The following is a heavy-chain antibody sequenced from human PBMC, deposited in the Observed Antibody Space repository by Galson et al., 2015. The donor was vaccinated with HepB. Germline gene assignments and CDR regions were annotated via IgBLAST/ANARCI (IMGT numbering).Heavy chain of an antibody. J-gene: IGHJ4*02. V-gene: IGHV5-10-1*01. D-gene: IGHD2-15*01. CDR2: IDPTDSYT. Sequence: QSGAEVKKPGESLRISCTGSGYSFTNYWISWVRQMPGKGLEWMGRIDPTDSYTSYSPSFQGHVTISTDKSITTAYLQWSSLKASDTAIYYCARRRPAYCSGGSCYSFDSWGQGTLVTVSS. CDR3: ARRRPAYCSGGSCYSFDS. CDR1: GYSFTNYW.